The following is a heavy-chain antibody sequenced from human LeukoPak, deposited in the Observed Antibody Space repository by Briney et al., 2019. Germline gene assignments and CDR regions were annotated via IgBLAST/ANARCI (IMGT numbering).Heavy chain of an antibody. CDR2: ISYDGSNK. CDR1: GFTFSSYA. Sequence: PGGSLRLSCAASGFTFSSYAMHWVRQAPGKGLEWVAVISYDGSNKYYADSVKGRFTISRDNSKNTLYLQMNSLRAEDTAVYYCARATPPDHWGQETLVTVSS. V-gene: IGHV3-30-3*01. CDR3: ARATPPDH. J-gene: IGHJ4*02. D-gene: IGHD1-14*01.